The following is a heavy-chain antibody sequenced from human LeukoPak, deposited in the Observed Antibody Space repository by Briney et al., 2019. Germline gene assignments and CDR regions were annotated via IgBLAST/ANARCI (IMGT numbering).Heavy chain of an antibody. D-gene: IGHD1-26*01. Sequence: PGGSLRLSCAASGFVFSSYGMHWVRQAPGKGLEWVALIYYDGSNKNYADSVKGRFTISRDNFKNTLYLEMNSLRAEDTAVYYCAREVGYFDYWGQGTPVTVSS. J-gene: IGHJ4*02. CDR3: AREVGYFDY. V-gene: IGHV3-33*08. CDR1: GFVFSSYG. CDR2: IYYDGSNK.